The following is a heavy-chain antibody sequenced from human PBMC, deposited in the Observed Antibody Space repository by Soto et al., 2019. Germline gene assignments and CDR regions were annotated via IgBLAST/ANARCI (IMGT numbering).Heavy chain of an antibody. V-gene: IGHV5-10-1*01. Sequence: PGESLKISCKGSGYSFTSYRIGWLRQMPGKGLEWMGTIDPTDSHTNYTPSFQGHVTFSAGKSISTAYLQWSSLKASDTAMYYCARLGAAGHYYYYGMDVWGQGTTVTVSS. D-gene: IGHD6-13*01. CDR1: GYSFTSYR. J-gene: IGHJ6*02. CDR2: IDPTDSHT. CDR3: ARLGAAGHYYYYGMDV.